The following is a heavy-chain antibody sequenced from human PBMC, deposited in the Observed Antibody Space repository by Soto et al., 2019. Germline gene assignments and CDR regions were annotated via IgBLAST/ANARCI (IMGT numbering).Heavy chain of an antibody. Sequence: ASVKVSCKASGGTFSSYAISWVRQAPGQGLEWMGGIIPIFGTANYAQKFQGRVTITADESTSTAYMELSSLRSEDTAVYYCASLTGSSSWYNWFDPWGQGTLVTVSA. J-gene: IGHJ5*02. CDR1: GGTFSSYA. CDR2: IIPIFGTA. V-gene: IGHV1-69*13. CDR3: ASLTGSSSWYNWFDP. D-gene: IGHD6-13*01.